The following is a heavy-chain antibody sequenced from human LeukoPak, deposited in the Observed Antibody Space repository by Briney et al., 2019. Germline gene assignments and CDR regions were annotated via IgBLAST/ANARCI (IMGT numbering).Heavy chain of an antibody. CDR3: ARGKYYYDSSGYCRPKPFDY. CDR1: GGTFSSYA. Sequence: GSSVRVSCKASGGTFSSYAISWVRQAPGQGLEWMGRIIPILGIANYAQKFQGRVTITADKSTSTAYMELSSLRSEDTAVYYCARGKYYYDSSGYCRPKPFDYWGQGTLVTVSS. D-gene: IGHD3-22*01. CDR2: IIPILGIA. V-gene: IGHV1-69*04. J-gene: IGHJ4*02.